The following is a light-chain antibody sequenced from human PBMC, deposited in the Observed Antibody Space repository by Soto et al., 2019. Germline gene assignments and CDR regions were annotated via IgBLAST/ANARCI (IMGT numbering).Light chain of an antibody. CDR1: QDIINH. CDR2: GAS. J-gene: IGKJ4*01. Sequence: DIQMTQSPSSLSASVGDRVIITCQASQDIINHLNWYQQKVGKAPKLLISGASSLEAGVPSRCSGSGSRTDFTLTITSLQPEDIATYCCQQYVQALSFGGGTEVEI. V-gene: IGKV1-33*01. CDR3: QQYVQALS.